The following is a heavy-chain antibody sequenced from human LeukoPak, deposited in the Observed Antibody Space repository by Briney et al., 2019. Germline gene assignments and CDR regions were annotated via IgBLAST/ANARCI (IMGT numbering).Heavy chain of an antibody. CDR1: GFVLSRYG. CDR2: IWYDGSDK. D-gene: IGHD2-15*01. CDR3: ALRGMRGHRGGVSFYYGMDV. J-gene: IGHJ6*02. Sequence: GGSLRLSCAASGFVLSRYGMHWVRQAPGKGLEWVAVIWYDGSDKYYADSVKGRFTIYRDNDKNTLYVQVQRLRAEDTAVFYCALRGMRGHRGGVSFYYGMDVRAQGTRVTVPS. V-gene: IGHV3-33*03.